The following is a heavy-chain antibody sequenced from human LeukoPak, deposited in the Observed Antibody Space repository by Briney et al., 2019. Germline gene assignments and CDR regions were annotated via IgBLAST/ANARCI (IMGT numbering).Heavy chain of an antibody. CDR1: GGSIGSYY. J-gene: IGHJ5*02. CDR3: VRGPYGPGISNWFDP. D-gene: IGHD3-10*01. V-gene: IGHV4-59*01. CDR2: IYYSGDT. Sequence: SETLSLTCTVSGGSIGSYYWSWIRQPPGKGLEWIGYIYYSGDTNYNPSLQSRVTVSVDTSKNQFSLKLTSVTAADTAVYYCVRGPYGPGISNWFDPWGQGTLVIVSS.